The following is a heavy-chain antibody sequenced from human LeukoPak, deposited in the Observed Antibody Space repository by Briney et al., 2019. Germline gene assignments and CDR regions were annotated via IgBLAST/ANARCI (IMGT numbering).Heavy chain of an antibody. V-gene: IGHV4-34*01. J-gene: IGHJ4*02. Sequence: ETLSLTCAVYGGSFSGYYWSWIRQPPGKGLEWIGEINHSGSTNYNPSLKSRVTISVDTSKNQFSLKLSSVTAADTAVYYCARRTVTTGRYFDYWGQGTLVTVSS. CDR2: INHSGST. D-gene: IGHD4-17*01. CDR3: ARRTVTTGRYFDY. CDR1: GGSFSGYY.